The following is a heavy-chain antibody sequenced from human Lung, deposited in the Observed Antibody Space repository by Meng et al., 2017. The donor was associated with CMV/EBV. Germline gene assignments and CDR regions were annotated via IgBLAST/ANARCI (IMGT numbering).Heavy chain of an antibody. V-gene: IGHV4-4*01. CDR3: ARADSSYFDVSAYYPDAFDI. CDR1: GGSISSSKW. D-gene: IGHD3-22*01. J-gene: IGHJ3*02. Sequence: GSLRLXXIVSGGSISSSKWWNWVRQPPGKGLEWIGAIHHSGTTNYNTSLKSRVIMSVDKSKNQFSLSLTSVTAADTAVYFCARADSSYFDVSAYYPDAFDIWGQGTVVTVSS. CDR2: IHHSGTT.